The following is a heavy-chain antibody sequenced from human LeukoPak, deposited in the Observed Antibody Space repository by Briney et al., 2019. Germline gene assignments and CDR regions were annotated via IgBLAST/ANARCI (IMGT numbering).Heavy chain of an antibody. CDR3: ARDLGRMGGRAAGMGGYYYYYYMDV. CDR1: GGTFSSYA. D-gene: IGHD6-13*01. J-gene: IGHJ6*03. V-gene: IGHV1-69*13. Sequence: ASVKVSCKASGGTFSSYAISWVRQAPGQGLEWMGGIIPIFGTANYAQKFQGRVTITADESTSTAYMELSSLRSEDTAVYYCARDLGRMGGRAAGMGGYYYYYYMDVWGKGTTVTISS. CDR2: IIPIFGTA.